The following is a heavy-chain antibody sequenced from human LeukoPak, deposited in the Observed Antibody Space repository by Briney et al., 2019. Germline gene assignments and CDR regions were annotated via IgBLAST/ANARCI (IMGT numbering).Heavy chain of an antibody. V-gene: IGHV3-13*01. CDR2: IGTAGDT. CDR1: GFTFSSYD. Sequence: GGSLRLSCAASGFTFSSYDMHWVRQATGKGLEWVSAIGTAGDTYYPGSVKGRFTISRENAKNSLYLQMNSLRAGDTAVYYCARDMDYRPIGSYYYGYWGQGTLVTVSS. CDR3: ARDMDYRPIGSYYYGY. D-gene: IGHD1-26*01. J-gene: IGHJ4*02.